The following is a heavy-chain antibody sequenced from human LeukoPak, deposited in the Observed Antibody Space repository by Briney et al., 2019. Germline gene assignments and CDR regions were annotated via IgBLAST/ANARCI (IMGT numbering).Heavy chain of an antibody. CDR1: GGSISSGSYY. CDR2: IYTSGST. Sequence: SQTLSLTCTVSGGSISSGSYYWSWIRQPAGKGLEWIGRIYTSGSTNYNPSLKSRVTISVETSKNQFSLKLSSVTAADTAVYYCARGGEYCSSTSCYGRFDYWGQGTLVTVSS. V-gene: IGHV4-61*02. J-gene: IGHJ4*02. D-gene: IGHD2-2*01. CDR3: ARGGEYCSSTSCYGRFDY.